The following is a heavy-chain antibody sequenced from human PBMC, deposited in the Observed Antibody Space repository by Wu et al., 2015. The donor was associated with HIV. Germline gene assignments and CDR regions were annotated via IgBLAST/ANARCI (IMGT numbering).Heavy chain of an antibody. CDR2: VFPIFGST. J-gene: IGHJ4*02. V-gene: IGHV1-69*13. Sequence: QVQLVQSGAEVKKPGSSVRVSCKASGGTFSSYGFSWVRQAPGQGLEWMGGVFPIFGSTNYAQKFQGRVTITADESTNTGYMELNSLNSDDTAVYYCARDDILGTSFDYWGQGTLVTVSS. D-gene: IGHD2-21*01. CDR3: ARDDILGTSFDY. CDR1: GGTFSSYG.